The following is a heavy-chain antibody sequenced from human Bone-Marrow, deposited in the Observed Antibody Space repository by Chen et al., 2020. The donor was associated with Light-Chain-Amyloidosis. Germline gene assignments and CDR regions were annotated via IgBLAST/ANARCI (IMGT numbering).Heavy chain of an antibody. CDR2: ISATGTTI. J-gene: IGHJ6*02. Sequence: EEQVVESGGGSVQPGGSLRLVCATSGFSSGSYAMNWVRQVPGKGLEWVSHISATGTTIYYRDSVKGRFTISRDNAKNSLYLQMNSLRAEDTAVYYCARSPYSTVAPHYYGMDLWGQGITVTVSS. CDR3: ARSPYSTVAPHYYGMDL. D-gene: IGHD6-13*01. CDR1: GFSSGSYA. V-gene: IGHV3-48*03.